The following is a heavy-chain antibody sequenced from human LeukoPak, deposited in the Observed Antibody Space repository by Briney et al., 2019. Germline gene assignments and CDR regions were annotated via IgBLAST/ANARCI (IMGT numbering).Heavy chain of an antibody. CDR2: ISVTGDT. CDR1: GFTFSKDD. CDR3: TKEFCGSRAACAGGSYYDF. Sequence: PGGSLRLSCAASGFTFSKDDFHWVRQAPGKGLEWVAAISVTGDTYYSDYVKGRLTISREDAATSFYLQMRSLGAGDTALYYCTKEFCGSRAACAGGSYYDFWGRGALVTVSS. D-gene: IGHD2-15*01. J-gene: IGHJ2*01. V-gene: IGHV3-13*01.